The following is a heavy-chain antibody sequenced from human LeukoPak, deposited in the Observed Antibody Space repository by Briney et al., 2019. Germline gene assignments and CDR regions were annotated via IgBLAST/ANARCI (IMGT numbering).Heavy chain of an antibody. V-gene: IGHV1-46*01. CDR3: APAVPGSSFDY. D-gene: IGHD6-19*01. CDR2: INPSGGST. J-gene: IGHJ4*02. CDR1: GYTFTSYG. Sequence: GASVKVSCKASGYTFTSYGISWVRQAPGQGLEWMGIINPSGGSTSYAQKFQGRVTMTRDTSTNTVYMELSSLRSDDTAVYYCAPAVPGSSFDYWGQGTLVTVSS.